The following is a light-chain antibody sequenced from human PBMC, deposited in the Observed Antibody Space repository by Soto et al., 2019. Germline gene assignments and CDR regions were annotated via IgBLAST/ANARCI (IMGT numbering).Light chain of an antibody. J-gene: IGKJ3*01. V-gene: IGKV1-27*01. CDR1: QGIGNY. CDR3: QKYDSAPST. Sequence: DIQMTQSPSSLSASVGDRVTITCRASQGIGNYLAWYQQKPGKVPKVLIYAASTLQSGVPSRFSGSGSGTDFTLTISSLQPEDVATSYCQKYDSAPSTFGPGTKVDIK. CDR2: AAS.